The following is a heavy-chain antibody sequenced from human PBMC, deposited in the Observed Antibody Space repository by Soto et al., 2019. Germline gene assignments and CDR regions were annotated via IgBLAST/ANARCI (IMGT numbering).Heavy chain of an antibody. V-gene: IGHV4-30-4*01. D-gene: IGHD2-21*02. CDR2: VYYTGST. CDR1: GASIKSTDYY. Sequence: SETLSLTCTVSGASIKSTDYYWSWIRQAPGKGLEWIGYVYYTGSTYYNPSLMSRLTISVDTSKNQFSLKLASVTAAETAVYYCVRTAREGAVAPHWFDRWGQGTQVTVSS. J-gene: IGHJ5*02. CDR3: VRTAREGAVAPHWFDR.